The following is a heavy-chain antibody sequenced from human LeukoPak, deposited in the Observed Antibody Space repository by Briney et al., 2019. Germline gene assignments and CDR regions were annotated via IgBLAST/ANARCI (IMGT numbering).Heavy chain of an antibody. CDR3: AKDGSSSWYPYYFDY. Sequence: PGGSLRLSCAASGFTFSSYAISWVRQAPGKGLEWASGISGSSGSTFYADTVKGRFTISRDNSKNTLYLQMNSLRAEDTAVYYCAKDGSSSWYPYYFDYWGQGTLVTVSS. D-gene: IGHD6-13*01. CDR2: ISGSSGST. CDR1: GFTFSSYA. J-gene: IGHJ4*02. V-gene: IGHV3-23*01.